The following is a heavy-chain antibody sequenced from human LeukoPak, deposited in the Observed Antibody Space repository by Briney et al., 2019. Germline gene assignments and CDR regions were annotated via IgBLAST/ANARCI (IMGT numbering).Heavy chain of an antibody. D-gene: IGHD3-22*01. CDR3: ARVAYYSDRSAFALFNY. CDR2: IYHSGST. J-gene: IGHJ4*02. Sequence: PSETLSLTCAVSGGSISSSNWWSWVRQPPGKGLEWIGEIYHSGSTNYNPSLKSRVTISVDKSKNQFSLKLSSVTAADTAVYYCARVAYYSDRSAFALFNYWGRGTLVTVSS. V-gene: IGHV4-4*02. CDR1: GGSISSSNW.